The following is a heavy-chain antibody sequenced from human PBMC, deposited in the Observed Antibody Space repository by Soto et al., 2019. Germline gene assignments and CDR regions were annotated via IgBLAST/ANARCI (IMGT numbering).Heavy chain of an antibody. CDR1: LGSISITIYH. D-gene: IGHD3-22*01. Sequence: PSETLSLTCTVTLGSISITIYHWGWIRQPPRKGLEWIGSIYYSGSTSYNPSLKSRLTISLDTPKNQFALKLNSVTAADTVVYFCSRNYDRNGYYDPYYFDCWGQGTLVTVSS. V-gene: IGHV4-39*01. J-gene: IGHJ4*02. CDR3: SRNYDRNGYYDPYYFDC. CDR2: IYYSGST.